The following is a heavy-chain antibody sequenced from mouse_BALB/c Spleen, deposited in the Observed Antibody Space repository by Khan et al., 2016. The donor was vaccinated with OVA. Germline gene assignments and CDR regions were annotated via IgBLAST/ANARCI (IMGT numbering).Heavy chain of an antibody. CDR1: GYSITSDYV. V-gene: IGHV3-2*02. CDR2: ISYSGNT. Sequence: EVQLVESGPGLVKPSQSLSLTCTVTGYSITSDYVWNWIRQFPGNKLEWLGFISYSGNTNYNPSLKSRISITRDTSKNQFFLQLNSVTTEDTATYYCARICGGDFDYWGQGTTLTVSS. CDR3: ARICGGDFDY. J-gene: IGHJ2*01.